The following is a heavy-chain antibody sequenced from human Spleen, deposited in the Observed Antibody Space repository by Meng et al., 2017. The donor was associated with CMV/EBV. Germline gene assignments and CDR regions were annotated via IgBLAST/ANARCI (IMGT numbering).Heavy chain of an antibody. D-gene: IGHD5-24*01. CDR3: ARATDGENFDY. CDR1: GFIFSDYY. J-gene: IGHJ4*02. V-gene: IGHV3-11*04. Sequence: GESLKISCAASGFIFSDYYMTWVRQAPGKGLEWVLYISSSGSTIYYADSVKGRFTISRDNAKNSLYLQMNSLRAEDTAVYYCARATDGENFDYWGQGTLVTVSS. CDR2: ISSSGSTI.